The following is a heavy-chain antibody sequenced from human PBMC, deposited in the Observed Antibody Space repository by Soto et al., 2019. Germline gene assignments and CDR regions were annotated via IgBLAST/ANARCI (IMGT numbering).Heavy chain of an antibody. V-gene: IGHV3-48*02. CDR1: GFTFSSYS. D-gene: IGHD3-22*01. J-gene: IGHJ6*02. CDR3: ARALTPYYYDSSGYYYYYYYGMDV. Sequence: GSLRLSCAASGFTFSSYSMNWVRQAPGKGLEWVSYISSSSSTIYYADSVKGRFTISRDNAKNSLYLQMNSLRDEDTAVYYCARALTPYYYDSSGYYYYYYYGMDVWGQGTTVTVSS. CDR2: ISSSSSTI.